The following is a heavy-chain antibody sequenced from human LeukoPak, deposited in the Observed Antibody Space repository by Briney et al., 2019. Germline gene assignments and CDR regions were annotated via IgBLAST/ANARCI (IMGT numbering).Heavy chain of an antibody. D-gene: IGHD6-13*01. V-gene: IGHV3-23*01. CDR3: AKDGPLYGSNWYGGFDM. J-gene: IGHJ3*02. CDR1: GFTFSNYA. CDR2: ISVSGVDT. Sequence: GSLRLSCAASGFTFSNYAMSWVRQAAGKGLEWVSAISVSGVDTYYAGSVKGRFTISRDNSKNTLYLQMNSLRGEDTAIYYCAKDGPLYGSNWYGGFDMWGPGTMVTVSS.